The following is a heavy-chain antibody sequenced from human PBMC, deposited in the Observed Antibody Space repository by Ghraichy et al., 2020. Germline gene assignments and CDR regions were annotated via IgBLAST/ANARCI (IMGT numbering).Heavy chain of an antibody. D-gene: IGHD4-17*01. CDR1: GGSISSSSYY. J-gene: IGHJ4*02. Sequence: SETLSLTCTVSGGSISSSSYYWGWIRQPPGKGLEWIGSIYYSGSTYYNPSLKSRVTISVDTSKNQFSLKLSSVTAADTAVYYCARLIDQSYYGDYAFDYWGQGTLVTVSS. V-gene: IGHV4-39*01. CDR3: ARLIDQSYYGDYAFDY. CDR2: IYYSGST.